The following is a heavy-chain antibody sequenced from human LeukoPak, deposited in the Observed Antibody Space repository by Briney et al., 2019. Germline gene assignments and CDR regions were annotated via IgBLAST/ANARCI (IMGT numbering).Heavy chain of an antibody. J-gene: IGHJ6*03. D-gene: IGHD4/OR15-4a*01. CDR3: ARERAERGYYYYYMDV. Sequence: PGGSLRLSCAASGFTVSSNYMSWVRQAPGKGLEWVSVIYSGGSTYYADSVKGRFTISGDNSKNTLYPQMNSLRAEDTAVYYCARERAERGYYYYYMDVWGKGTTVTISS. CDR1: GFTVSSNY. CDR2: IYSGGST. V-gene: IGHV3-53*01.